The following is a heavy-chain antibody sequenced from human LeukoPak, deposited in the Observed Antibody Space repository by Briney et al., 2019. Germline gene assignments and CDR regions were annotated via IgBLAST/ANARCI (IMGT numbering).Heavy chain of an antibody. D-gene: IGHD2-2*01. CDR1: GYTLTELS. J-gene: IGHJ5*02. CDR3: ARYCSSTSCYGSRFDP. V-gene: IGHV1-24*01. Sequence: GASVKVSCKVSGYTLTELSMHWVRQAPGKGLEWMGGFNPEDGETIYAQKFQGRVTMTEDTSTDTAYMELSSLRSEDTAVYYCARYCSSTSCYGSRFDPWGQGTLVTVSS. CDR2: FNPEDGET.